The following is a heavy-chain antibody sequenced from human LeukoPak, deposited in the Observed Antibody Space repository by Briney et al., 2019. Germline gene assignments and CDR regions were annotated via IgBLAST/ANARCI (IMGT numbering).Heavy chain of an antibody. CDR3: ARADSSSWYLRHYYGMDV. J-gene: IGHJ6*02. CDR2: ISPSGGST. Sequence: ASVKVSCKASGYTFTSYYMHWVRQAPGQGLEWMGIISPSGGSTSYAQKFQGRVTMTRDTSTSTVYMELSSLRSEDTAVYYYARADSSSWYLRHYYGMDVWGQGTTVTVSS. D-gene: IGHD6-13*01. V-gene: IGHV1-46*01. CDR1: GYTFTSYY.